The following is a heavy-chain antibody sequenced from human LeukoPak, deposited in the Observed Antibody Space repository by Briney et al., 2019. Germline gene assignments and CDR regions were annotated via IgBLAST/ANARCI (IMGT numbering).Heavy chain of an antibody. Sequence: GGSLRLACTASGFSFSDYDMSWIRQAPGKGLEWISYISSRSTYISDADSVKGRFTISRDNAKNILFLQMNSLRVEDTALYYCARGDTGAFDYWGQGILVTVSS. V-gene: IGHV3-11*06. CDR3: ARGDTGAFDY. CDR2: ISSRSTYI. D-gene: IGHD7-27*01. J-gene: IGHJ4*02. CDR1: GFSFSDYD.